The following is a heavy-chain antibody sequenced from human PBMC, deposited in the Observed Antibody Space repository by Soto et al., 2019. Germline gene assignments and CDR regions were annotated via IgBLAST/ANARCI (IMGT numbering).Heavy chain of an antibody. CDR2: IIPIFGTA. D-gene: IGHD3-16*02. CDR1: GGTFSSYA. V-gene: IGHV1-69*01. J-gene: IGHJ6*02. Sequence: QVQLVQSGAEVKKPGSSVKVSCTASGGTFSSYAISWVRQAPGQGLEWMGGIIPIFGTANYAQKFQGRVTITADESTSTAYMELSSLRSEDTAVYYCASYDYVWGSYRRDYYYGMDVWGQGTTVTVSS. CDR3: ASYDYVWGSYRRDYYYGMDV.